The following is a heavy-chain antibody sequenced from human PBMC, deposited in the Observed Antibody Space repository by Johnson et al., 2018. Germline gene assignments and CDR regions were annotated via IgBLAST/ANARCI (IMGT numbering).Heavy chain of an antibody. CDR1: GFTFSSYW. CDR3: AKAHCSSTSCYALGDYYYMDV. Sequence: VQLQESGGGLVQPGGSLRLSCAASGFTFSSYWMHWVRQAPGKGLMWVSRINSEGSDTNYADSVKGRFTIPRDNAKNPLNLQMHSLRAEDTAVYYFAKAHCSSTSCYALGDYYYMDVWGKGTTVTVSS. J-gene: IGHJ6*03. D-gene: IGHD2-2*01. CDR2: INSEGSDT. V-gene: IGHV3-74*01.